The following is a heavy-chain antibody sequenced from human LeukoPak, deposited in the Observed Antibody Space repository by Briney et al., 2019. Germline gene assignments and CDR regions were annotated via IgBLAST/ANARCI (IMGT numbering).Heavy chain of an antibody. CDR1: GYTFTSYG. J-gene: IGHJ5*02. CDR2: ISAYNGNT. CDR3: ARDHDMVRGVIIRYNWFDP. V-gene: IGHV1-18*04. Sequence: APVRVSCKASGYTFTSYGISWVRQAPGQGLEWMGWISAYNGNTNYAQKLQGRVTMTTDTSTSTAYMELRSLRSDDTAVYYCARDHDMVRGVIIRYNWFDPWGQGTLVTVSS. D-gene: IGHD3-10*01.